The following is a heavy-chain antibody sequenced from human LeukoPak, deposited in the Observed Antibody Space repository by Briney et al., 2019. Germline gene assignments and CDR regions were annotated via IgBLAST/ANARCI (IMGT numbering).Heavy chain of an antibody. D-gene: IGHD6-13*01. CDR2: IYYSGST. CDR1: GGSTSSYY. V-gene: IGHV4-59*01. Sequence: SETLSLTCTVSGGSTSSYYWSWIRQPPGKGLEWIGYIYYSGSTNYNPSLKSRVTISVDTSKNQFSLKLSSVTAADTAVYYCARSIGYSSSWAIFDYWGQGTLVTVSS. CDR3: ARSIGYSSSWAIFDY. J-gene: IGHJ4*02.